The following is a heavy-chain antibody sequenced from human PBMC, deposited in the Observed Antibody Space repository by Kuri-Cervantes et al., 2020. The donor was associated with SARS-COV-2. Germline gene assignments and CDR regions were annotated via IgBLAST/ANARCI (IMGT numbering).Heavy chain of an antibody. D-gene: IGHD6-19*01. CDR2: IIPIFGTA. J-gene: IGHJ6*03. V-gene: IGHV1-69*13. Sequence: SVKVSCKASGGTFSSYAISWVRQAPGQGLEWMGRIIPIFGTANYAQKFQGRVTITADESTSTAYMELSSLRSEDTAVYYCASGYSSGSHYYYYYMDVWGKGTTVTVSS. CDR3: ASGYSSGSHYYYYYMDV. CDR1: GGTFSSYA.